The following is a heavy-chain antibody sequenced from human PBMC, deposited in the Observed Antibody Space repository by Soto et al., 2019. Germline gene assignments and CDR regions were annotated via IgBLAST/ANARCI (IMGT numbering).Heavy chain of an antibody. J-gene: IGHJ4*02. V-gene: IGHV4-39*02. Sequence: QLQLQESGPGLVKPSETLSLTCTVSGGSISRESYYWGWIRQPPGKGLEWIGSIYYSGATYYHPSLKSPLTIYKDMSTNHFSLNLTSVTAADTAVYYCARITSARVQFWGRGTLVTVSS. CDR1: GGSISRESYY. CDR2: IYYSGAT. D-gene: IGHD3-10*01. CDR3: ARITSARVQF.